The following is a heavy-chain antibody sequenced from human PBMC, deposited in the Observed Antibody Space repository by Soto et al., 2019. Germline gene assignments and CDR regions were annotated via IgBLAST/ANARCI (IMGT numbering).Heavy chain of an antibody. Sequence: GESLKISCKGSGYSFTSYWISWVRQMPGKGLEWMGRIDPSDSYTNYSPSFQGHVTISADKSISTAYLQWSSLKASDTAMYYCARQGVDTAMEYYYYGMDVWGQGTTVTVSS. CDR1: GYSFTSYW. V-gene: IGHV5-10-1*01. CDR3: ARQGVDTAMEYYYYGMDV. CDR2: IDPSDSYT. D-gene: IGHD5-18*01. J-gene: IGHJ6*02.